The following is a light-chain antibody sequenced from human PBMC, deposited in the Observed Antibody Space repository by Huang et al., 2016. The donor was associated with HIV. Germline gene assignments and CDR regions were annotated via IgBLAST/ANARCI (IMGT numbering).Light chain of an antibody. CDR3: HQYNSWPPWT. Sequence: EIVMTQSPATLSVSPGGRATLSCRASQSVSSDLAWYQQKPGQAPRLLIYDASTRATGIPVRFSGSGSGTEFTLTISSLQSEDFALYYCHQYNSWPPWTFGQGTKVEMK. CDR1: QSVSSD. V-gene: IGKV3-15*01. CDR2: DAS. J-gene: IGKJ1*01.